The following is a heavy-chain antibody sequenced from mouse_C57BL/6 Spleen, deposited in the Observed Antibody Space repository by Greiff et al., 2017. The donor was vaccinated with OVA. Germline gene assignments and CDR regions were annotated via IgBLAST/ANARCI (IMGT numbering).Heavy chain of an antibody. V-gene: IGHV1-15*01. CDR2: IDPETGGT. D-gene: IGHD2-2*01. CDR3: TRTYGYDYFDY. CDR1: GYTFTDYE. J-gene: IGHJ2*01. Sequence: VQLQQSGAELVRPGASVTLSCKASGYTFTDYEMHWVKQTPVHGLEWIGAIDPETGGTAYNQKFKGKAILTADKSSSTAYMELRSLTSEDSAVYYCTRTYGYDYFDYWGQGTTLTVSS.